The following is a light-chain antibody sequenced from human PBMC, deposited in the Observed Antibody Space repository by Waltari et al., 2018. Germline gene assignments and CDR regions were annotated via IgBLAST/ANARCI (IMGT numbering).Light chain of an antibody. CDR3: GTWDSGLSVVV. J-gene: IGLJ2*01. V-gene: IGLV1-51*01. CDR1: SSNIGRSY. Sequence: QSVLTQPPSVSAAPGQRVTISCSGSSSNIGRSYVCWYQHVPGTAPKLLIYDDDKRRPGSPWLCSGSKSGTSAVLCITGLQTEDEADYYCGTWDSGLSVVVFGGGTRLTVL. CDR2: DDD.